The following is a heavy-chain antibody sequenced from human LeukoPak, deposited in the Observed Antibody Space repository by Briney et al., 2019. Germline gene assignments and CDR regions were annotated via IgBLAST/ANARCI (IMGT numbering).Heavy chain of an antibody. CDR3: ASAGGEGYDG. D-gene: IGHD5-12*01. J-gene: IGHJ4*02. V-gene: IGHV4-34*01. CDR2: IKHSGST. CDR1: GGSFRVYY. Sequence: SETLSLTCVVYGGSFRVYYWSWIRQTPGEGLQWIGGIKHSGSTDFNPSLKSRVTMSIDTSKNQFSLKLTSVTAADTALYYCASAGGEGYDGWGQGTLVTVSS.